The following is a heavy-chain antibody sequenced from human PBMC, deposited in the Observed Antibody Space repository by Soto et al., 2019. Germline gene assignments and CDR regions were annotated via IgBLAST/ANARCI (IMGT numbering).Heavy chain of an antibody. D-gene: IGHD3-9*01. CDR2: ISYSGST. J-gene: IGHJ4*02. Sequence: LSLTCSVSGGSISSSSYHWGWILQPPGKGLEWIGTISYSGSTYYNPSLKSRVTISVDTSKNQFSLRLNSVTAADTAVYYCARRPYYDILTGYYSDYWGQGTLVTVSS. CDR3: ARRPYYDILTGYYSDY. CDR1: GGSISSSSYH. V-gene: IGHV4-39*01.